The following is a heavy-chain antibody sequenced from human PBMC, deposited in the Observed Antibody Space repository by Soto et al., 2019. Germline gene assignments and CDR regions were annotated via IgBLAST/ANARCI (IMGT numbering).Heavy chain of an antibody. J-gene: IGHJ4*02. Sequence: XGSLRLSCAASGVTFSSYSMNWVRQAPGKGLEWVSSISSSSSYIYYADSVKGRFTISRDNAKNSLYLQMNSLRAEDTAVYYCAREGGYSGYDSPYFDYWGQGTLVTVSS. CDR3: AREGGYSGYDSPYFDY. CDR1: GVTFSSYS. D-gene: IGHD5-12*01. CDR2: ISSSSSYI. V-gene: IGHV3-21*01.